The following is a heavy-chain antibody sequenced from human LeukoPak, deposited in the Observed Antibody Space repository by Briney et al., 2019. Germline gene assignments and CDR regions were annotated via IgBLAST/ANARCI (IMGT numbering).Heavy chain of an antibody. CDR1: GYTFISYD. V-gene: IGHV1-8*01. J-gene: IGHJ6*03. CDR3: ARAPSWSGYSSYYYMDV. D-gene: IGHD3-3*01. Sequence: ASVKVSCKASGYTFISYDINWVRQATGQGLEWMGWMNPNSGNTGYAQKFQGGVTMTRDTSISTAYMEVSSLRSEDTAVYYCARAPSWSGYSSYYYMDVWGKGTTVSVSS. CDR2: MNPNSGNT.